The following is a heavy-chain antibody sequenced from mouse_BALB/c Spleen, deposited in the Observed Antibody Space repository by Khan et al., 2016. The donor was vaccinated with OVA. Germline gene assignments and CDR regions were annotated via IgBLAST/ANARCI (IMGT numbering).Heavy chain of an antibody. CDR3: AIGNGSYGEYFYG. CDR1: GFSLTSYC. J-gene: IGHJ1*01. V-gene: IGHV2-5*01. D-gene: IGHD2-3*01. Sequence: QVQLKQSGPGLVQPSQTLSITCTVSGFSLTSYCVHWVRQSPGKGLEWLGVIWRSGSTDYSPAFMSRLTITKDNSKSQVFFKMNTLQADDTAIYSYAIGNGSYGEYFYGWGAGTTVTVSS. CDR2: IWRSGST.